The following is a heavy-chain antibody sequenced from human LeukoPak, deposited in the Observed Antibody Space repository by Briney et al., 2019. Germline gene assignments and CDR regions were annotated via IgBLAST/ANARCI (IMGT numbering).Heavy chain of an antibody. CDR1: GFTFSSYA. J-gene: IGHJ4*02. D-gene: IGHD3-10*01. V-gene: IGHV3-23*01. CDR3: AKDIQHYYGSGSYRAFDY. CDR2: ISSSGGSS. Sequence: GGSLRLSCAASGFTFSSYAMSWVRQAPGKGLEWVSPISSSGGSSFYADSVKGRFTISRDNSKNTLYLQMNSLRAEDTAVYYCAKDIQHYYGSGSYRAFDYWGQGTLVTVSS.